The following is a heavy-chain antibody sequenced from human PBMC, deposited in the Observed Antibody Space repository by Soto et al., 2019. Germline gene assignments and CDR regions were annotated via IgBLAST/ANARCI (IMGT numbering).Heavy chain of an antibody. CDR1: GYSFTDYD. J-gene: IGHJ4*02. V-gene: IGHV1-8*01. CDR2: MNPNTGNT. CDR3: ARGFSSYSDH. Sequence: QVQLVQSGAEVKKPGASVNVSCKASGYSFTDYDINWVRQAAGQGLEWMGWMNPNTGNTAYAQKFQGRLTLTRDTSISTAYMDLSSLTSEDTAVYFCARGFSSYSDHWAQGTLVTVSS. D-gene: IGHD3-10*01.